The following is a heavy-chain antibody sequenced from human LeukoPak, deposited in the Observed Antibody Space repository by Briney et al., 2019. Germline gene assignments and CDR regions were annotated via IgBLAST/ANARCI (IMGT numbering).Heavy chain of an antibody. CDR2: INPNSGGT. J-gene: IGHJ3*02. CDR1: GYTFTGYY. CDR3: ARPSIAVGGAFDI. V-gene: IGHV1-2*04. D-gene: IGHD6-19*01. Sequence: ASVKVSCKASGYTFTGYYMHWVRQAPGQGLEWMGWINPNSGGTNYAQKFQGWVTMTRDTSISTAYMELSRLRSDDTAVYCCARPSIAVGGAFDIWGRGTMVTVSS.